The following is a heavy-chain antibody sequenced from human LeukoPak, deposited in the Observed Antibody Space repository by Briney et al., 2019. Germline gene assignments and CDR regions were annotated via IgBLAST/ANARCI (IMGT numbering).Heavy chain of an antibody. CDR2: ISYDGSSK. Sequence: PGGSLRPSCAASGFTFSTYAMHWVRQAPGKGLEWVAVISYDGSSKYYADSVKGRFTISRDNSKNTLYLQMNSLRAEDTAVYYCARARRSGGITMIRGVKDRGWFDPWGQGTLVTVSS. CDR1: GFTFSTYA. J-gene: IGHJ5*02. CDR3: ARARRSGGITMIRGVKDRGWFDP. D-gene: IGHD3-10*01. V-gene: IGHV3-30*04.